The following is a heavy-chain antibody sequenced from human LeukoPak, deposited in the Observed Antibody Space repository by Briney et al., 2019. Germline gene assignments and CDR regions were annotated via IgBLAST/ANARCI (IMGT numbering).Heavy chain of an antibody. V-gene: IGHV3-13*01. CDR3: ARLPYYYDSSGSYYYGMDV. J-gene: IGHJ6*02. CDR1: GFTFSSYD. D-gene: IGHD3-22*01. Sequence: GGSLRLSCAASGFTFSSYDMHRVRQATGKGLEWVSAIGTAGDTYYPGSVKGRFTISRENAKNSLYLQMNSLRAGDTAVYYCARLPYYYDSSGSYYYGMDVWGQGTTVTVSS. CDR2: IGTAGDT.